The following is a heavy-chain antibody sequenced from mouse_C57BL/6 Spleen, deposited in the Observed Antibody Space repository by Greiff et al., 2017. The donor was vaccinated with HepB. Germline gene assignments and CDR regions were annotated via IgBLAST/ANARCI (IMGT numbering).Heavy chain of an antibody. J-gene: IGHJ2*01. D-gene: IGHD1-1*01. CDR1: GYSFTGYY. Sequence: VQLQQSGPELVKPGASVKISCKASGYSFTGYYMNWVKQSPEKSLEWIGEINPSTGGTAYNPKFKAKATLTVDKSSSTAYMQLKSLTSEDSAVYYCASYYGSSYGFDYWGQGTTLTVSS. CDR2: INPSTGGT. CDR3: ASYYGSSYGFDY. V-gene: IGHV1-42*01.